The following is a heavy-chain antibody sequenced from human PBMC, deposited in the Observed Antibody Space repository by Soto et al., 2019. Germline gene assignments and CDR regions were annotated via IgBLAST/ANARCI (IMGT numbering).Heavy chain of an antibody. CDR3: AKATTNGGWFNPFDS. CDR2: IWYDGSNK. Sequence: PGGSLRLSCAASGFTFSSYGMHWVRQAPGKGLEWVAVIWYDGSNKYYADSVKGRFTISRDNSRDTLFLQMNSLTADDTAVYSCAKATTNGGWFNPFDSWGQGALVTVSS. D-gene: IGHD6-19*01. CDR1: GFTFSSYG. J-gene: IGHJ4*02. V-gene: IGHV3-33*06.